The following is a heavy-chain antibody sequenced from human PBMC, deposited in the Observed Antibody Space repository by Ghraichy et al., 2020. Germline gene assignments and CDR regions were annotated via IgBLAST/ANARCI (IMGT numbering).Heavy chain of an antibody. Sequence: SETLSLTCAVYGGSFSGYYWSWIRQPPGKGLEWIGEINHSGSTNYNPSLKSRVTISVDTSKNQFSLKLSSVTAADTAVYYCARGRHPYARSSSSNWFDPWGQGTLVTVSS. V-gene: IGHV4-34*01. CDR1: GGSFSGYY. CDR3: ARGRHPYARSSSSNWFDP. D-gene: IGHD6-6*01. CDR2: INHSGST. J-gene: IGHJ5*02.